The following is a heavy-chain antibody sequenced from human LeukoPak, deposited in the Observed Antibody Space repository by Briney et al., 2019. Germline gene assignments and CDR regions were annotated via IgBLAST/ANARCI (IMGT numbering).Heavy chain of an antibody. CDR2: IYPGDSDT. J-gene: IGHJ6*03. V-gene: IGHV5-51*01. Sequence: GESLKISCKGSGYSFTSYWIGWVRQMPGKGLEWMGIIYPGDSDTRYSPSLQGQVTISADKSISTAYLQWSSLKASDTAMYYCARHWPLEVSGSWYQKGAAKYYYYYMDVWGKGTTVTISS. D-gene: IGHD6-13*01. CDR3: ARHWPLEVSGSWYQKGAAKYYYYYMDV. CDR1: GYSFTSYW.